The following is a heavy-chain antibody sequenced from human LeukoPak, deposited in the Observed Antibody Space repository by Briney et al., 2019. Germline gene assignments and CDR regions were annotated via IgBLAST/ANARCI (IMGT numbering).Heavy chain of an antibody. J-gene: IGHJ4*02. CDR3: ARAAVTIFGVATYYFDY. CDR2: IYYSGST. D-gene: IGHD3-3*01. V-gene: IGHV4-39*07. Sequence: SETLSLTCTVSGGSISSSSYYWGWIRQPPGKGLERIGSIYYSGSTYYNPSLKSRVTISVDTSKNQFSLKLSSVTAADTAVYYCARAAVTIFGVATYYFDYWGQGTLVTVSS. CDR1: GGSISSSSYY.